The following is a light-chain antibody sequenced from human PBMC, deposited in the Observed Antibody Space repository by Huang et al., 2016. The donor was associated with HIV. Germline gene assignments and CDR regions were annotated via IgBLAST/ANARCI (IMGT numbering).Light chain of an antibody. CDR2: DAS. CDR3: QQRSSWLLT. V-gene: IGKV3-11*01. J-gene: IGKJ4*01. Sequence: EIVLTQSPATLSLSPGERATLSCRASQSVSSFLAWYQQKPGQAHRLLIYDASNRATGIPARFSGSGAGTDFTLTISSLEPEDFAVYYCQQRSSWLLTFGGGTKVAIK. CDR1: QSVSSF.